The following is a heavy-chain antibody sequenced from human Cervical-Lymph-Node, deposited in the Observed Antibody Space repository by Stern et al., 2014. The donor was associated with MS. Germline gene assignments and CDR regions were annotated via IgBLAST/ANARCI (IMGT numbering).Heavy chain of an antibody. CDR3: AKGKRPVAFRFES. CDR1: GFTFSNYG. J-gene: IGHJ4*02. Sequence: VQLVESGGGFVQPGRSLRLSCVASGFTFSNYGMHWVRQAPGKGLEWLWVISDYGNNHFYADSVQGRFTISRDKSKNTLYLQMNSLRTEDTAVYYCAKGKRPVAFRFESWGQGTLVTVSS. V-gene: IGHV3-30*18. CDR2: ISDYGNNH. D-gene: IGHD6-19*01.